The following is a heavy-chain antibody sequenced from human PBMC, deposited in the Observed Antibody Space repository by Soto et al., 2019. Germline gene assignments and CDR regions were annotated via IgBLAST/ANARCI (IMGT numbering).Heavy chain of an antibody. V-gene: IGHV4-39*01. CDR1: GGSITSTKYY. CDR2: ISDSGRT. CDR3: ASQNTGYYQFKS. D-gene: IGHD3-9*01. Sequence: QLQFLESGPGQVKSSETLSLTCNVSGGSITSTKYYWGWIRQPPGKGLEWIGSISDSGRTDYSPSLKTRVTLSVDTSKNQFSLKLSSVTAADTAVYYCASQNTGYYQFKSWGPGTLVAVSS. J-gene: IGHJ4*02.